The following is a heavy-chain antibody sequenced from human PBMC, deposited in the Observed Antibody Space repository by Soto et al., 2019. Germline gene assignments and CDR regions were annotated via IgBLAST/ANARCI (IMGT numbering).Heavy chain of an antibody. D-gene: IGHD6-13*01. CDR2: IYYSGST. V-gene: IGHV4-59*01. J-gene: IGHJ4*02. CDR1: GGSISSYY. CDR3: ARGDYSSSSLDY. Sequence: SETLSLTCTVSGGSISSYYWSWIRQPPGKGLEWIGYIYYSGSTNYNPSLKSRVTISVDTSKNQFSLKLSSVTAADTAVYYCARGDYSSSSLDYCGEGTLVTVSS.